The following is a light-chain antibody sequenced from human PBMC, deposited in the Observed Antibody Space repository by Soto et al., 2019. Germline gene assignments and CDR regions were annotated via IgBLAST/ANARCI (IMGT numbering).Light chain of an antibody. CDR2: DAS. V-gene: IGKV3D-11*02. CDR3: QQRSNWHPIT. Sequence: EILLTQSPGTLSLSPGERATLSCRASQSVRTYLAWYQVKPGQAPRLIIYDASNRANGIPARFSGGGSGTDFTLTISSLEPEDFAVYYCQQRSNWHPITFGQGTRLEIK. J-gene: IGKJ5*01. CDR1: QSVRTY.